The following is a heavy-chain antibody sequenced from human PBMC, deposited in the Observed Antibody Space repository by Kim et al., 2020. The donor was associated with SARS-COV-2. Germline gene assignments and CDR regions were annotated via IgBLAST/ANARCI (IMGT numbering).Heavy chain of an antibody. V-gene: IGHV4-34*01. CDR2: INHSGST. Sequence: SETLSLTCAVYGGSFSGYYWSWIRQPPGKGLEWIGEINHSGSTNYNPSLKSRVTISVDTSKNQFSLKLSSVTAADTAVYYCARGLYYDFWSGPYMDVWGKGTTVTVSS. D-gene: IGHD3-3*01. J-gene: IGHJ6*03. CDR1: GGSFSGYY. CDR3: ARGLYYDFWSGPYMDV.